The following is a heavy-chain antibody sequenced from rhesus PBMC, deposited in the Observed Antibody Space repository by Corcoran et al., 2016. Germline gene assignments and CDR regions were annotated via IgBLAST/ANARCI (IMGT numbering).Heavy chain of an antibody. CDR3: ARRWGDYYDEVFDY. J-gene: IGHJ4*01. D-gene: IGHD3-34*01. Sequence: QVQLQESGPGLVKPSETLSLTCAVSGGSISSSNWWCWIRQPPGNGLECMGKIGGSSSSTYDNPSLEGRVTISKDTSKTQFSLKLSSVTAADTAVDYCARRWGDYYDEVFDYWGQGVLVTVSS. CDR1: GGSISSSNW. V-gene: IGHV4-65*02. CDR2: IGGSSSST.